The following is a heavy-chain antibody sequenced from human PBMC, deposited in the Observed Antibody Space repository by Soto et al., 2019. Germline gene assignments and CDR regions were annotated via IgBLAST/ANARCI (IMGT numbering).Heavy chain of an antibody. J-gene: IGHJ4*02. CDR1: GFTFGDYW. Sequence: PGVSLRLSCAASGFTFGDYWMHWVRQPPGKGPEWVSRMTGDGRTTQYADSVKGRFTASRDNAKSTLYLQTNSLRAEDTAVYYCATAEVDYWGPGTLVTVSS. CDR3: ATAEVDY. CDR2: MTGDGRTT. V-gene: IGHV3-74*03.